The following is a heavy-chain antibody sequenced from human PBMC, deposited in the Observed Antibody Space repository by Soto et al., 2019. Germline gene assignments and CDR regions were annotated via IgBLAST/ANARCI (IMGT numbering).Heavy chain of an antibody. V-gene: IGHV1-69*01. D-gene: IGHD2-8*01. CDR2: IIPIFETT. J-gene: IGHJ6*02. CDR3: SSGYCANGVSHTVDGGDV. CDR1: GDTFSNYG. Sequence: QVQLVQSGAEVKKPGSSVKVSCKASGDTFSNYGFSWVRQAPGQGLEWMGRIIPIFETTTYAQKFQGRVTLTAEESTNTAHLELSSLKSEDTAVYYCSSGYCANGVSHTVDGGDVWGQGTTVTGS.